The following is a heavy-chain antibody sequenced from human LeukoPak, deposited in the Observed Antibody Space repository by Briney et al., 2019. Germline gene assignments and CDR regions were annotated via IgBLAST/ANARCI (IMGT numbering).Heavy chain of an antibody. CDR1: GGSISSSNYY. CDR3: ASGIEAAANYFDY. CDR2: IYQSGNT. V-gene: IGHV4-39*07. Sequence: PSETLSLTCTVSGGSISSSNYYWGWIRQPPGKGLEWIGSIYQSGNTNYNPSLKSRVTISVDTSKNQFSLKLSSVTAADTAVYYCASGIEAAANYFDYWGQGTLVTVSS. J-gene: IGHJ4*02. D-gene: IGHD6-13*01.